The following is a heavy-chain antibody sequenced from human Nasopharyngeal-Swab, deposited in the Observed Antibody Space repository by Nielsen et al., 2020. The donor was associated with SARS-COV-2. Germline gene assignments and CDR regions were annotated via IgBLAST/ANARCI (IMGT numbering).Heavy chain of an antibody. J-gene: IGHJ1*01. CDR2: IYYSGST. D-gene: IGHD6-19*01. V-gene: IGHV4-39*07. Sequence: WIRQPPGKGLEWIGRIYYSGSTYYNPSLKSRVTISVDTSKNQFSLKLSSVTAPDTAVYYCARAEIAVADAEYFQHWGQGTLVTVSS. CDR3: ARAEIAVADAEYFQH.